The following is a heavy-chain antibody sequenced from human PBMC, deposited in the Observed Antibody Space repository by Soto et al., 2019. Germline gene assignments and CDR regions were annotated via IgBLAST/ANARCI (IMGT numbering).Heavy chain of an antibody. CDR3: ANALYSSGWGSDGLDV. Sequence: EVQLLDSGGGLVQPGGSLRLSCAASGFTFSSYAMSWVRQAPGKGLEWVSAISFSGGSTYYGDSVKGRFTISRDNSKNTLYLQMNRLRAEDTAVYYCANALYSSGWGSDGLDVWGQGTTVTVSS. D-gene: IGHD6-19*01. CDR2: ISFSGGST. J-gene: IGHJ6*02. CDR1: GFTFSSYA. V-gene: IGHV3-23*01.